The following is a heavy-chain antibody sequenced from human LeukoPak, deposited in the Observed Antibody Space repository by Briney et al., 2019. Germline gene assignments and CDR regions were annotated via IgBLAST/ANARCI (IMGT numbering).Heavy chain of an antibody. CDR3: ARRISGASYAFDI. J-gene: IGHJ3*02. Sequence: GGSLRLSCAASGFLVSRNYMSWVRQAPGKGLEWVSVTYTGGSTYYADSVKGRFTISRDNSKNTLNLQMNSLRAEDTALYYCARRISGASYAFDIWGQGTMVTVSS. CDR2: TYTGGST. CDR1: GFLVSRNY. V-gene: IGHV3-53*01.